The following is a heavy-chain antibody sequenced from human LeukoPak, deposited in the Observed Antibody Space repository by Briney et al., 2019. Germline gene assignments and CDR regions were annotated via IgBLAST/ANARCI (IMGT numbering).Heavy chain of an antibody. V-gene: IGHV4-39*01. Sequence: SETLSLTCTVSGGSISSSSYYWGWIRQPPGKGLEWIGSIYYSGSTYYNPSLKSRVTISVDTSKNQFSLKLSSVTAADTAVYYCARLCSESYLWYFDLWGRGTLVTVSS. CDR3: ARLCSESYLWYFDL. J-gene: IGHJ2*01. CDR1: GGSISSSSYY. D-gene: IGHD1-26*01. CDR2: IYYSGST.